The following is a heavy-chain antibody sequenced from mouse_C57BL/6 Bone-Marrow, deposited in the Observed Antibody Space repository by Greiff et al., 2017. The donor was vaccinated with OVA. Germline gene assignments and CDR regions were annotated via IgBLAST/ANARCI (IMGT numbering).Heavy chain of an antibody. V-gene: IGHV1-19*01. CDR1: GYTFTDYY. CDR2: INPYNGGT. CDR3: ARDGKWFAY. Sequence: EVQLQQSGPVLVKPGASVKMSCKASGYTFTDYYMNWVKQSHGKSLEWIGVINPYNGGTSYNQKFKGKATLTVDKSSSTAYMELNSLTSEDSAVYYCARDGKWFAYWGQGTLVTVSA. D-gene: IGHD2-1*01. J-gene: IGHJ3*01.